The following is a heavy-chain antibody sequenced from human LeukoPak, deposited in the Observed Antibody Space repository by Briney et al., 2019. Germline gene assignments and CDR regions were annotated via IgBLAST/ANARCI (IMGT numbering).Heavy chain of an antibody. V-gene: IGHV3-30*04. CDR1: GFIFNTYA. J-gene: IGHJ4*02. CDR2: ISYDGDTK. CDR3: ARGLAGRSGEESTFDY. Sequence: GSLRLSCRASGFIFNTYAMHWVRQAPGKGLEWVAVISYDGDTKYRDFVKGRFTISRDNSRDTVYLQMNSLRPEDTAIYFCARGLAGRSGEESTFDYWGQGILVIVSS. D-gene: IGHD3-10*01.